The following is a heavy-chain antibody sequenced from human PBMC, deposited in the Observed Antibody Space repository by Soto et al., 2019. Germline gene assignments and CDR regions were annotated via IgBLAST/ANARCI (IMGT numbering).Heavy chain of an antibody. CDR2: IIPILGTA. D-gene: IGHD3-22*01. J-gene: IGHJ4*02. V-gene: IGHV1-69*10. Sequence: ASVKVSCKASGGTFSSYAISWVRQAPGQGLEWMGGIIPILGTANYAQKFQGRVTITADKSTSTAYMELSSLRSEDTAVYYCARVGPPNYYDSSGYYYDYWGQGTLVTVSS. CDR1: GGTFSSYA. CDR3: ARVGPPNYYDSSGYYYDY.